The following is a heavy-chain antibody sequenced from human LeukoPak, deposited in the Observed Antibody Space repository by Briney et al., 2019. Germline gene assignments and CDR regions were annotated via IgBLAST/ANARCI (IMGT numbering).Heavy chain of an antibody. Sequence: GGSLRLSCAASGFTVSSNYMSWVRQAPGKGLEWVSVIYSGGSTYYADSVKGRLTISRDNSKNTLYLQMNSLRAEDTAVYYCAREISSGWYGGYFDCWGQGTLVTVSS. D-gene: IGHD6-19*01. CDR1: GFTVSSNY. CDR3: AREISSGWYGGYFDC. V-gene: IGHV3-66*01. J-gene: IGHJ4*02. CDR2: IYSGGST.